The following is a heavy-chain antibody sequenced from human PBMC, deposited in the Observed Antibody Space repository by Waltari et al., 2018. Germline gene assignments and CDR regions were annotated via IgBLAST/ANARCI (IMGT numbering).Heavy chain of an antibody. Sequence: QLQLQESGPGLVKTSETLSLTCTVSGGSSISSTNFWVWIRQPPGKGLEWIGSIYSSVNTYYSPSLKSRVTVSLDASKARFALKLSSLTAADTAVYYCARKLRPPFSSFHSWGLGTLVTVSS. V-gene: IGHV4-39*01. D-gene: IGHD4-17*01. CDR2: IYSSVNT. J-gene: IGHJ4*02. CDR3: ARKLRPPFSSFHS. CDR1: GGSSISSTNF.